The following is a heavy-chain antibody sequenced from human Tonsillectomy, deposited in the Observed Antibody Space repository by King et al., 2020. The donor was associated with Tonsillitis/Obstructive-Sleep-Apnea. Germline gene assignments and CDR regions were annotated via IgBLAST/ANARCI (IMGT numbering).Heavy chain of an antibody. CDR3: ARDSGPDSTSSWGGFDI. CDR2: IWFDGSQK. Sequence: VQLVESGGGVVQPGGSLRLSCAASGFTFRSAGMHWVRQAPGKGLEWVAVIWFDGSQKYYVDSVKGRFTIARDNPKNILYLQMNSLRVEDTAVYYCARDSGPDSTSSWGGFDIWGQGTMVTVSS. D-gene: IGHD6-6*01. V-gene: IGHV3-33*01. J-gene: IGHJ3*02. CDR1: GFTFRSAG.